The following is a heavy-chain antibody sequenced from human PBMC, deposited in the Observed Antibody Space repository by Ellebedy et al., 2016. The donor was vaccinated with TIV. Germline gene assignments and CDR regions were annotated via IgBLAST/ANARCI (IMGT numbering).Heavy chain of an antibody. D-gene: IGHD1-26*01. Sequence: PGGSLRLSCAASGFTFSNHVLHWVRQAPGKGLEWVALVWFDGSLQYYADSVKGRFTISRDNSKDTLFLQMNSLRAEDTAIYFCAKREMIRDTTGAPAPLFDLWGQGTLVTVSS. V-gene: IGHV3-33*06. CDR1: GFTFSNHV. J-gene: IGHJ4*02. CDR3: AKREMIRDTTGAPAPLFDL. CDR2: VWFDGSLQ.